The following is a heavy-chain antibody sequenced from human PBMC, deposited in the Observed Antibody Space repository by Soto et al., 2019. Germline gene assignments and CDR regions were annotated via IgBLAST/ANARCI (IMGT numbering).Heavy chain of an antibody. J-gene: IGHJ5*02. CDR1: GFTFSYYW. D-gene: IGHD1-26*01. V-gene: IGHV3-74*03. CDR2: INPDGSAT. CDR3: ARVKSGSYDWFDP. Sequence: GSLRLSCAASGFTFSYYWMHWVRQAPGKGLVWVSRINPDGSATTYTDSVKGRFTISRDNARNTLYLQMNSLSAEDTAVYYCARVKSGSYDWFDPWGQGTLVTVS.